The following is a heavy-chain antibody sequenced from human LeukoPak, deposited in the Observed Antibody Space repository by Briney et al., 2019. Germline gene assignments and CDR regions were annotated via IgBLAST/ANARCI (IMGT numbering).Heavy chain of an antibody. D-gene: IGHD3-3*01. V-gene: IGHV3-74*01. CDR2: INSDGSST. CDR1: GFTFSSYW. J-gene: IGHJ4*02. Sequence: PGGSLRLSCAASGFTFSSYWMHWIRQAPGKGLVWVSRINSDGSSTSYADSVKGRFTISRDNAKNTLYLQMNSLRAEDTAVYYCARSGHYDFWSGDYWGQGTLVTVSS. CDR3: ARSGHYDFWSGDY.